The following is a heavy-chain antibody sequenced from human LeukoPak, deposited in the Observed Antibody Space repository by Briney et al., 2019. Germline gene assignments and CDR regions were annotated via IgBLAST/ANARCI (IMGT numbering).Heavy chain of an antibody. J-gene: IGHJ4*02. V-gene: IGHV4-30-4*01. D-gene: IGHD3-10*01. Sequence: PSETLSLTCTVSGGSISSGDYHWNWIRQPPGEGLEWIGFIHDSGSTNYNPSLKSRVTISVDTSKNQFSLKLSSVTAADTAVYYCARHSITMVRAVHYFDYWGQGTLVTVSS. CDR1: GGSISSGDYH. CDR2: IHDSGST. CDR3: ARHSITMVRAVHYFDY.